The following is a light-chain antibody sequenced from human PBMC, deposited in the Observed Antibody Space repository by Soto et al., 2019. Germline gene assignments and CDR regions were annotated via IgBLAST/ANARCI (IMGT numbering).Light chain of an antibody. CDR1: NSNIGRHT. Sequence: QSVLTQPPSASGTPGQRVTISCSGSNSNIGRHTVNWYQRLPGTAPKLLIYTDNQRPSGVPDRFSDSKSGTSASLAISGLQSEDEAEYYCAAWDDSLQAWVFGGGTKLTVL. CDR2: TDN. CDR3: AAWDDSLQAWV. V-gene: IGLV1-44*01. J-gene: IGLJ3*02.